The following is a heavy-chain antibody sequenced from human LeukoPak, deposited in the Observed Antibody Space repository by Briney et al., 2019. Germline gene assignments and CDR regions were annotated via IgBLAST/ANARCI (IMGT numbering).Heavy chain of an antibody. Sequence: GGSLRLSCAASGFTVSSNYMSWVRQAPGKGLEWVSVIYSGGSTYYADSVKGRFTISRDNSKNTLYLQMNSLRAEDTAVYYCAISHYYDSSGYYSFDYWGQGTLVTVSS. CDR3: AISHYYDSSGYYSFDY. J-gene: IGHJ4*02. V-gene: IGHV3-53*05. CDR2: IYSGGST. D-gene: IGHD3-22*01. CDR1: GFTVSSNY.